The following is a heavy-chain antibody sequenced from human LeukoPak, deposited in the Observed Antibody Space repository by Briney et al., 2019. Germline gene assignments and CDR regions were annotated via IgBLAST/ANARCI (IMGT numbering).Heavy chain of an antibody. CDR1: GFTVSNNY. Sequence: GGSLRLSCAVSGFTVSNNYMNWARQAPGKGLEWVSSIDSSGGYMFYADSVKGRFIISRDNAKDSLYLQMNSLRVEDTAVYYCLRGDRRDYWGQGTLVTVSS. CDR3: LRGDRRDY. CDR2: IDSSGGYM. J-gene: IGHJ4*02. V-gene: IGHV3-21*06.